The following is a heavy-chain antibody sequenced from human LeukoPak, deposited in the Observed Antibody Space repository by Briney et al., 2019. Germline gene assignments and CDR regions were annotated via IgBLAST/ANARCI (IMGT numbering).Heavy chain of an antibody. CDR2: INQDESSQ. CDR3: AELGITMIGGV. D-gene: IGHD3-10*02. Sequence: GGSLRLSCAASGFSFTTYWMGWVRQAPGKGLEWVANINQDESSQYYVDSVKGRFTISRDNAKNSLYLQMNSLRAEDTTVYYCAELGITMIGGVWGKGTTVTISS. CDR1: GFSFTTYW. V-gene: IGHV3-7*01. J-gene: IGHJ6*04.